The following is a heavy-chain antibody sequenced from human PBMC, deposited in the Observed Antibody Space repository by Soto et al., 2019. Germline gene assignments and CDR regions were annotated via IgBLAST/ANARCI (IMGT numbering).Heavy chain of an antibody. CDR2: IIPSIGLA. V-gene: IGHV1-69*08. CDR3: ARDRCSSTSCARGNWYFDV. J-gene: IGHJ2*01. Sequence: QVQLVQSGAEVKKPGSPVKVSCKASGRLFISYSISWVRQAPGQGLEWMGRIIPSIGLANYAQKFQGRVTITADKSTSTDFMDLSSLGTDATATYYCARDRCSSTSCARGNWYFDVWGRGPLVTVAS. CDR1: GRLFISYS. D-gene: IGHD2-2*01.